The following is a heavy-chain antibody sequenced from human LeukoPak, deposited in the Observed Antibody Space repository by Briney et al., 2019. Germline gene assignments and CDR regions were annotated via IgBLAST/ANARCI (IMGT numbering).Heavy chain of an antibody. V-gene: IGHV1-2*06. CDR3: ARGSGGWYKFDY. CDR2: INPNSGGT. Sequence: ASVKVSCXASGYTFTGYYMYWVRQAPGQGLEWMGRINPNSGGTNYAQKFQGRVTMTRDTSTSTAYMELSRLTSDDTAVYYCARGSGGWYKFDYWGRGTLVTVSS. D-gene: IGHD6-19*01. CDR1: GYTFTGYY. J-gene: IGHJ4*02.